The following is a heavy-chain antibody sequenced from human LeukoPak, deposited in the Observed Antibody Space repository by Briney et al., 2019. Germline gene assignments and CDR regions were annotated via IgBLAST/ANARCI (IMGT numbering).Heavy chain of an antibody. D-gene: IGHD3-9*01. J-gene: IGHJ4*02. Sequence: PGGSLRLSCAASGFTFSSYAMSWVRQAPGKGLEWVSSISSSSSYIYYADSVKGRFTISRDNAKNSLYLQMNSLRAEDTAVYYCAREGDYDILTGPLTDYWGQGTLVTVSS. V-gene: IGHV3-21*01. CDR2: ISSSSSYI. CDR3: AREGDYDILTGPLTDY. CDR1: GFTFSSYA.